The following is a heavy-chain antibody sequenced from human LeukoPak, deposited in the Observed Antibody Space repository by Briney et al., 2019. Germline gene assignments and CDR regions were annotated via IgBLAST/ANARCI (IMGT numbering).Heavy chain of an antibody. CDR3: AREDSGWHLGGEIYHYGMDV. CDR2: ISAYNGNT. CDR1: GYTFTGYG. D-gene: IGHD6-19*01. J-gene: IGHJ6*02. Sequence: ASVKVSCKASGYTFTGYGINWVRQAPGQGLEWMGWISAYNGNTNYAQKLQGRVTMTTDTSTSTAYMELRSLRSDDTAVYYCAREDSGWHLGGEIYHYGMDVWGQGTTVTVSS. V-gene: IGHV1-18*01.